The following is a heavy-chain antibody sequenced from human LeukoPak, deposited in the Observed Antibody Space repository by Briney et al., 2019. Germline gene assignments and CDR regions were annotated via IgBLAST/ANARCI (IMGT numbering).Heavy chain of an antibody. CDR2: IKSNTDGGTT. D-gene: IGHD3-22*01. Sequence: TGGSLRLSCAASGFTFTNAWMSWVRQAPGKGLEWLGRIKSNTDGGTTDYAAPVKGRFTISRDDSKNTLYLQMNSLRAEDTAVYYCAKSGRNYDSSGYYPGGDNAFDIWGQGTMVTVSS. J-gene: IGHJ3*02. V-gene: IGHV3-15*01. CDR1: GFTFTNAW. CDR3: AKSGRNYDSSGYYPGGDNAFDI.